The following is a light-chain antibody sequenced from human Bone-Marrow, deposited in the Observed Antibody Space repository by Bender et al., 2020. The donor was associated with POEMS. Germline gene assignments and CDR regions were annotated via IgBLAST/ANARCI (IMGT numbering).Light chain of an antibody. J-gene: IGLJ2*01. CDR1: KLGNKY. V-gene: IGLV3-1*01. Sequence: SYELTQPPSVSVSPGQTASITCSGDKLGNKYACWYQQKPGQSPVLVIYQDSKRPSGIPERFSGSNSGNTATLTISGTQADDEADYYCYSYAATNQFEGLIGGGTKLTVL. CDR2: QDS. CDR3: YSYAATNQFEGL.